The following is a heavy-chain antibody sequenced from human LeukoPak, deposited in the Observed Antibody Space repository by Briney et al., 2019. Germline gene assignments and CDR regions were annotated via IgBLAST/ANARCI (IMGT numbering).Heavy chain of an antibody. Sequence: SETLSLTCTVSGGSISSYYWSWIRQPPGKGLEWIGYIYYSGSTNYNPSFKSRVTISVDTSKNQFSLKLSSVTAADTAVYYCARLAYYYXXXGFDYWGQGTLVTVSS. V-gene: IGHV4-59*08. D-gene: IGHD3-22*01. J-gene: IGHJ4*02. CDR1: GGSISSYY. CDR2: IYYSGST. CDR3: ARLAYYYXXXGFDY.